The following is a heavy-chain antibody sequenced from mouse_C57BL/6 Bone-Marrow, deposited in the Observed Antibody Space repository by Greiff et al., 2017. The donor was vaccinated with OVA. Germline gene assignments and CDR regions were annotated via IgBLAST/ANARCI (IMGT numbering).Heavy chain of an antibody. V-gene: IGHV1-55*01. CDR2: IYPGSGST. Sequence: QVHVKQSGAELVKPGASVKMSCKASGYTFTSYWITWVKQRPGQGLEWIGDIYPGSGSTNYNEKFKSKATLTVDTSSSTAYMQLSSLTSEDSAVYYCARWITTVVARDYWGQGTTLTVSS. CDR3: ARWITTVVARDY. J-gene: IGHJ2*01. CDR1: GYTFTSYW. D-gene: IGHD1-1*01.